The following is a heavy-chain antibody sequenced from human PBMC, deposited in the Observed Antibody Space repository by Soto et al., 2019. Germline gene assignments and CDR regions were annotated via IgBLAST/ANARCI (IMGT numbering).Heavy chain of an antibody. V-gene: IGHV3-23*01. D-gene: IGHD2-15*01. J-gene: IGHJ5*02. CDR1: GFTFSTYA. CDR3: AKFYGGKSAHTYTIDP. Sequence: EVQLLESGGDLVQPGGSLRLSCAASGFTFSTYAMSWVRQAPGKGLDWVSTINTSGGSTYYADSVKGRFTISRDNSKNTLYLQMNSLRPEDTAVYYCAKFYGGKSAHTYTIDPWGQGTLVTVSS. CDR2: INTSGGST.